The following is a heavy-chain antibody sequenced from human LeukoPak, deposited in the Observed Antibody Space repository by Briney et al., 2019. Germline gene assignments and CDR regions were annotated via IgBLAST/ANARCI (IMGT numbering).Heavy chain of an antibody. CDR1: GYTFTGYY. V-gene: IGHV1-2*02. CDR2: INPNSGGT. J-gene: IGHJ2*01. Sequence: SVKLSCKASGYTFTGYYMHWVRQAPGHGLEWMGWINPNSGGTNYAQKFQGRVTMTRDTSITTAYMELSRLSSDDTAVYYCARHPGKVTNDWYFDLWGRGTLVTVSS. D-gene: IGHD4-23*01. CDR3: ARHPGKVTNDWYFDL.